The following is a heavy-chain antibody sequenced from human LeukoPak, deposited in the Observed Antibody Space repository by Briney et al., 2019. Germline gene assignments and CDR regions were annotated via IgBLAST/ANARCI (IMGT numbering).Heavy chain of an antibody. CDR2: IHNNGRT. CDR1: GDSIGSYY. J-gene: IGHJ1*01. CDR3: ARHSPGHGYFQH. Sequence: SETLSLTCTLSGDSIGSYYWSWIRQPPGKGLEWLAYIHNNGRTNYNPSLKSRLTISLDTSKNQFSLNVMSVTAADTAVYYCARHSPGHGYFQHWGQGTLVTVSS. V-gene: IGHV4-59*08.